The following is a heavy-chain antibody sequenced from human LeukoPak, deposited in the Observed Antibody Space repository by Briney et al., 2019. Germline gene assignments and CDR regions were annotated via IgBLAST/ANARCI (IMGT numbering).Heavy chain of an antibody. V-gene: IGHV4-59*01. CDR3: ARDQARSPYYYDSSGSRDGYFDL. CDR2: IYYSGST. CDR1: GGSISSYY. D-gene: IGHD3-22*01. J-gene: IGHJ2*01. Sequence: PSETLSLTCTVSGGSISSYYWSWIRQPPGKGLEWIGYIYYSGSTNYNPSLKSRVTISVDTSKNQFSLKLSSVTAADTAVYYCARDQARSPYYYDSSGSRDGYFDLWGRGTLVTVSS.